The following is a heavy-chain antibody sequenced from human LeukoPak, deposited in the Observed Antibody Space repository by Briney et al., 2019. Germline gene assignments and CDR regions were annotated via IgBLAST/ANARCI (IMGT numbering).Heavy chain of an antibody. J-gene: IGHJ6*03. Sequence: GASVKVSCKASGYTFTSYDINWVRQATGQGLEWMGWMNPNSGNTGYAQKFQGRVTITRNTSISTAYMELSSLRSEDTAVYYCARVDGGYDFWSGYYPYYYYYMDVWGKGTTVTVSS. CDR3: ARVDGGYDFWSGYYPYYYYYMDV. D-gene: IGHD3-3*01. V-gene: IGHV1-8*03. CDR2: MNPNSGNT. CDR1: GYTFTSYD.